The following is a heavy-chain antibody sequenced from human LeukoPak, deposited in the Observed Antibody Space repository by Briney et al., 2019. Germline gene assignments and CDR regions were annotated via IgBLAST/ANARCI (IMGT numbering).Heavy chain of an antibody. CDR1: GGSISTYY. Sequence: SETLSLTCTGFGGSISTYYWSWIRQPPRKGLEGIGYIYYSGSTNYNPSLKSHLTISVDPAKNQLSLKVSSVPAAGTGVYYCARVSIDYGDALAIWGQGTMVTVSS. J-gene: IGHJ3*02. CDR3: ARVSIDYGDALAI. V-gene: IGHV4-59*01. CDR2: IYYSGST. D-gene: IGHD4-17*01.